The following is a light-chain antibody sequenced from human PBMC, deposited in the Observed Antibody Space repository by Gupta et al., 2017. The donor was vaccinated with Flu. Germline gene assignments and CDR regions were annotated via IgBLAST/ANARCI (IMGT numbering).Light chain of an antibody. CDR2: KDT. CDR1: VLAKQF. Sequence: GQTARITCSGDVLAKQFAYWYQQKPGQAPVLLIYKDTERPSGIPERLSGSSSGTTVTLTISGVQAEDEADYYCQSAESSGPPVIFGGGTKLTVL. V-gene: IGLV3-25*03. J-gene: IGLJ2*01. CDR3: QSAESSGPPVI.